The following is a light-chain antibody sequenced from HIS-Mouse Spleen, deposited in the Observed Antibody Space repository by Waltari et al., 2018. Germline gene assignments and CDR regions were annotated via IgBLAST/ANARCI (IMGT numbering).Light chain of an antibody. Sequence: PGQSNTISCTGTSSDVGGYNYVSWYPQHPGKAPKLMIYDVSNRPSGVSNRFAGSKSGNTASLTISGLQAEDDADYYCSSYTSSSTLVFGGGTKLNVL. J-gene: IGLJ2*01. V-gene: IGLV2-14*03. CDR1: SSDVGGYNY. CDR2: DVS. CDR3: SSYTSSSTLV.